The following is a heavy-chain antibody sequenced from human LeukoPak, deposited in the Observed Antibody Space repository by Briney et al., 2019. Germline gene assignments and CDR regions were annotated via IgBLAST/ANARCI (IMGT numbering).Heavy chain of an antibody. CDR2: ISAYNGNT. CDR1: GYTFTSYG. Sequence: ASVKVSCKASGYTFTSYGISWVRQAPGQGLEWMEWISAYNGNTNYAQKLQGRVTMTTDTSTSTAYMELRSLRSDDTAVYYCARDPGYCSSTSCYRGDYWGQGTLVTVSS. V-gene: IGHV1-18*01. CDR3: ARDPGYCSSTSCYRGDY. J-gene: IGHJ4*02. D-gene: IGHD2-2*02.